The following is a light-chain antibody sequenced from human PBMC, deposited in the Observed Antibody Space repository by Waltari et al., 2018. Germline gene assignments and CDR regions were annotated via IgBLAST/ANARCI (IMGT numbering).Light chain of an antibody. CDR1: QGISTW. CDR3: QQGNSFPPT. V-gene: IGKV1-12*01. CDR2: GAS. J-gene: IGKJ1*01. Sequence: DIQMTQSPSSVSASVGERLPLTCRASQGISTWLAWYQQKPGKAPKVLIYGASTLLTGVPSRFSGSGSGTAFTLTISNLQPEDFATYFCQQGNSFPPTFGQGTRVEVK.